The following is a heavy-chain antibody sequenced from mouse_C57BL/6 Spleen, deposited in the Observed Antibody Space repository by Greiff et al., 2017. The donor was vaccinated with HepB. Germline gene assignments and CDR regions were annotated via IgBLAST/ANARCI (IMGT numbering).Heavy chain of an antibody. CDR2: IAPNSGGT. Sequence: QVQLQQPGAELVKPGASVKLSCKASGYTFTSYWMHWVKQRPGRGLEWIGRIAPNSGGTKYNEKFKSKATLTVDKPSSTAYMQLSSLTSEDSAVYYCARGDYGSGAYFDYWGQGTTLTVSS. J-gene: IGHJ2*01. CDR3: ARGDYGSGAYFDY. V-gene: IGHV1-72*01. D-gene: IGHD1-1*01. CDR1: GYTFTSYW.